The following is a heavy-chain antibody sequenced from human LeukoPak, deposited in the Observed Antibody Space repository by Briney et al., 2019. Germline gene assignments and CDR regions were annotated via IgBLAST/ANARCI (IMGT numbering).Heavy chain of an antibody. CDR2: ITWNSAPI. V-gene: IGHV3-9*01. J-gene: IGHJ4*02. CDR3: AKNRSGWYYLDY. Sequence: GGSLRLSCAASGFTFDDYAMHWVRQVPGKGLEWVSGITWNSAPIGYADSVKGRFTISRDNSKNSLYLQMNSLTVEDTAVYYCAKNRSGWYYLDYWGQGTLVTVSS. D-gene: IGHD6-19*01. CDR1: GFTFDDYA.